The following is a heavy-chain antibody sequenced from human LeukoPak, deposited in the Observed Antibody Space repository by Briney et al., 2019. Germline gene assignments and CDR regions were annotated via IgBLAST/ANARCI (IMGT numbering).Heavy chain of an antibody. Sequence: GGSLRLSCAASGFTFSSYAMSWVRQAPGKGLEWVSAISGSGGSTYYADSVKGRFTISRDNSRKTLHLQMNSLRAEDTAVYYCARDLVLAAGAGTYWGQGTLVIVSS. CDR2: ISGSGGST. V-gene: IGHV3-23*01. CDR1: GFTFSSYA. D-gene: IGHD6-13*01. J-gene: IGHJ4*02. CDR3: ARDLVLAAGAGTY.